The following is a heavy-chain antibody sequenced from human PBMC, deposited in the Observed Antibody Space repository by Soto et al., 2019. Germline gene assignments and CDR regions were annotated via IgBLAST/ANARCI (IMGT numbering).Heavy chain of an antibody. CDR3: ARDPEYSSSFQYGMDV. Sequence: PGGSLRLSCAASGFTFSSYSMNWVRQAPGKGLEWVSSISSSSSYISYADSVKGRFTISRDNAKNSLYLQMNSLGAEDTAVYYCARDPEYSSSFQYGMDVWGQGTTVTVSS. V-gene: IGHV3-21*01. D-gene: IGHD6-6*01. J-gene: IGHJ6*02. CDR1: GFTFSSYS. CDR2: ISSSSSYI.